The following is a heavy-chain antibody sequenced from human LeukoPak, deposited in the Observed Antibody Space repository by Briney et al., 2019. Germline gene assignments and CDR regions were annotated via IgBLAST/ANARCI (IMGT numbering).Heavy chain of an antibody. J-gene: IGHJ4*02. CDR2: IWNDGSNK. CDR3: ARDEAHSSSPSFDY. V-gene: IGHV3-33*08. CDR1: GFTFSRFG. D-gene: IGHD6-6*01. Sequence: GGSLRLSCAASGFTFSRFGMHWVRQSPGKGLEWVAVIWNDGSNKYYADSVKGRFTISRDNSKNTLYLQMNSLRAEDTAVYYCARDEAHSSSPSFDYWGQGTLVTVSS.